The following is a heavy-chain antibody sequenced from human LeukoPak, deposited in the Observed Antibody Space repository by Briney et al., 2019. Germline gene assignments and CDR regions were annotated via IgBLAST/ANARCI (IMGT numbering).Heavy chain of an antibody. J-gene: IGHJ4*02. CDR1: GLSFSSFA. CDR2: MRGNGET. V-gene: IGHV3-23*01. D-gene: IGHD2-8*01. Sequence: GGSLRLSCAASGLSFSSFAMSWVRQGPARGLEWVSSMRGNGETFYADSVKGRFTLSSDSSRNTEYFQLNNLRVEDTAIYYCARASWVSSTDAVRWGQGTLVTVSS. CDR3: ARASWVSSTDAVR.